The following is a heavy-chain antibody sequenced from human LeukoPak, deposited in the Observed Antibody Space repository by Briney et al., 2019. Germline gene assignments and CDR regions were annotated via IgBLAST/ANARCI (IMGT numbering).Heavy chain of an antibody. V-gene: IGHV3-74*01. Sequence: GGSLRLSCAASGFTFSSYWMHWVRQAPGKGLVWVSRINSDGRSTSYADSVKGRFTISRDNAKNTLYLQMNSLRAEDTAVYYCASRDPYSSGWYVDYWGQGTLVTVSS. CDR3: ASRDPYSSGWYVDY. CDR2: INSDGRST. J-gene: IGHJ4*02. CDR1: GFTFSSYW. D-gene: IGHD6-19*01.